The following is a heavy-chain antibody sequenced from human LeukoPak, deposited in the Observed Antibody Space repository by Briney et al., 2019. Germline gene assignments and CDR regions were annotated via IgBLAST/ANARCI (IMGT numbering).Heavy chain of an antibody. D-gene: IGHD3-3*01. J-gene: IGHJ4*02. CDR3: AMGRITIFGVVTDYFDY. CDR2: ISSSGSTI. Sequence: PGGSLRLSCAASGFTFSSYEMNWVRQAPGKGLEWVSYISSSGSTIYYADSVKGRFTISRDDAKNSLYLQMNSLRAEDTAVYYCAMGRITIFGVVTDYFDYWGQGTLVTVSS. V-gene: IGHV3-48*03. CDR1: GFTFSSYE.